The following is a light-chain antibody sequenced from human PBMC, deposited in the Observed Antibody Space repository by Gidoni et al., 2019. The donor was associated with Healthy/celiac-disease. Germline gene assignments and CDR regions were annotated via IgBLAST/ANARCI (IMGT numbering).Light chain of an antibody. Sequence: QSVLTQPPSASGTPGQRVTISCSGSSSNIGSNTVNWYQQLPGTAPKLLIYSNNQRPSGVPDRCSGPKSGTSASLAISGLQSEDEADYYCAAWDDSLNGFVVFGGGTKLTVL. J-gene: IGLJ2*01. CDR1: SSNIGSNT. V-gene: IGLV1-44*01. CDR3: AAWDDSLNGFVV. CDR2: SNN.